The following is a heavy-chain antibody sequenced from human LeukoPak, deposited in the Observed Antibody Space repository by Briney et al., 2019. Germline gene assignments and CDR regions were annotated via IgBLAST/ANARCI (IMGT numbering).Heavy chain of an antibody. CDR3: ARELAVAGTVGY. J-gene: IGHJ4*02. Sequence: GGSLRLSCAASGFTFSSYAMHWVRQAPGKGLEWVAVISYDGSNKYYADSVKGRFTISRDNSKNTLYLQMNGLRAEDTAVYYCARELAVAGTVGYWGQGTLVTVSS. CDR1: GFTFSSYA. V-gene: IGHV3-30*04. CDR2: ISYDGSNK. D-gene: IGHD6-19*01.